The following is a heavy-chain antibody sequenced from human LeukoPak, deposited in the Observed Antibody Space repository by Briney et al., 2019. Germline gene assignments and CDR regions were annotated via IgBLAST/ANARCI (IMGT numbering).Heavy chain of an antibody. V-gene: IGHV4-39*01. J-gene: IGHJ4*02. CDR2: FYYSGST. D-gene: IGHD2-2*01. CDR1: GGSISSSSYY. CDR3: AGWGIVVVPAAPRYYFDY. Sequence: SETLSLTCTVSGGSISSSSYYGGWIRQPPGKGLEWIGSFYYSGSTYYNPPLKSRVTISVDTSKNQFSLKLSSVTAADTAVYYCAGWGIVVVPAAPRYYFDYWGQGTLVTISS.